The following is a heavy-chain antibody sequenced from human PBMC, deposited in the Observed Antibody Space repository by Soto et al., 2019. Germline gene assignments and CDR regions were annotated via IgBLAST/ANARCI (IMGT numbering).Heavy chain of an antibody. D-gene: IGHD6-19*01. V-gene: IGHV3-30-3*01. CDR3: ARGSIAVDGEAFDL. CDR2: ISYDGSST. CDR1: GFTFSTYA. J-gene: IGHJ3*01. Sequence: QGQLVESGGGVVQPGRSLRLSCAASGFTFSTYAMHWVRQAPGKGLDWVAVISYDGSSTFYADSVKGRFTNSRDNSKNTLSLQMNTLRTDDTAVYYCARGSIAVDGEAFDLWGQGTMVTISS.